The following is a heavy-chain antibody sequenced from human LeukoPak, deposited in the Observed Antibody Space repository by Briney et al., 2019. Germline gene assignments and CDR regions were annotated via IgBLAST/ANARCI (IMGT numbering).Heavy chain of an antibody. CDR2: ISSSSSYI. V-gene: IGHV3-21*01. Sequence: GGSLRLSCAASGFTFSGYSVNWVRQAPGKGLEWVSSISSSSSYIYYADSVKGRFTISRDNAKNSLYLQMNSLRAEDTAVYYCASDAGNNPYKNVHYWGQGTLVTVSS. D-gene: IGHD1-14*01. CDR3: ASDAGNNPYKNVHY. J-gene: IGHJ4*02. CDR1: GFTFSGYS.